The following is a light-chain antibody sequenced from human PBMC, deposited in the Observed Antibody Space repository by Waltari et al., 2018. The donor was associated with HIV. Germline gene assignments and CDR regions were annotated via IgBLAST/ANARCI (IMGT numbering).Light chain of an antibody. J-gene: IGLJ3*02. CDR1: SSDVGGYNY. V-gene: IGLV2-11*01. CDR2: DVN. CDR3: CSYADKYTWV. Sequence: QSALTQPRSMSGSPGQSVTISCTGTSSDVGGYNYVSWYQHHPGKAPKLMVFDVNKLPAGFPDRFSGSKAGNTASLTISGLQAEDCADYYCCSYADKYTWVFGGGTKLTVL.